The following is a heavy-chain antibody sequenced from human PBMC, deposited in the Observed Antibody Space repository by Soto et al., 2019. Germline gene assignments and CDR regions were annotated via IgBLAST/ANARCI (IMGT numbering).Heavy chain of an antibody. J-gene: IGHJ4*02. CDR3: ARDPLVRGAGPFDY. CDR2: INHSGST. V-gene: IGHV4-34*01. Sequence: QVQLQQWGAGLLKPSETLSLTCAVYGGSFSGYYWSWIRQAPGTGLEWIGEINHSGSTNYNPSLKSRVIISVDTSKNQFSLKLSSVTAADTAVYYCARDPLVRGAGPFDYWGQGTLVTVSS. D-gene: IGHD3-10*01. CDR1: GGSFSGYY.